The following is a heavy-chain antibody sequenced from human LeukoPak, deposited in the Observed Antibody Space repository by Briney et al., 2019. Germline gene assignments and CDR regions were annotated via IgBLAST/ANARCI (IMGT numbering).Heavy chain of an antibody. J-gene: IGHJ4*02. CDR3: AKDQKVAKADFDY. D-gene: IGHD5-12*01. Sequence: GGSLRLSCAASGLDFSKYAMSWVRQAPGKGLEWVSGISGSGGSTHYADSVKGRFIISRDNSKNTLYLQMNSLRAEDTAVYYCAKDQKVAKADFDYWGQGTLVTVSS. CDR1: GLDFSKYA. V-gene: IGHV3-23*01. CDR2: ISGSGGST.